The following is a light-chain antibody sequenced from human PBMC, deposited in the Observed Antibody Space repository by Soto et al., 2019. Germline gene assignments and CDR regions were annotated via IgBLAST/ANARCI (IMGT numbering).Light chain of an antibody. V-gene: IGKV3-20*01. CDR2: GES. Sequence: IGFTQYPGTLSLSPGERATLQCRASQSVSSRNLAWYEQKPGQPPRLLIYGESGRATGIPGRFSGSGFGTDFTLTIRRLEPEDFAVDCCQQYARSLRTFGEGTKVDIK. J-gene: IGKJ1*01. CDR3: QQYARSLRT. CDR1: QSVSSRN.